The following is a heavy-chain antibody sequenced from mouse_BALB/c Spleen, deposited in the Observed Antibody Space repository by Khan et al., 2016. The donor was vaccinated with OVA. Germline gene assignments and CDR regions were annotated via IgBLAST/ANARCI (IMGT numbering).Heavy chain of an antibody. D-gene: IGHD2-3*01. CDR3: ARDGSRDNYAMDY. V-gene: IGHV3-2*02. CDR1: GYSITSDYA. J-gene: IGHJ4*01. CDR2: ISSSGST. Sequence: EVELVESGPGLVKPSQSLSLTCTVTGYSITSDYAWNWIRQFPGNKLEWMGYISSSGSTNYNPALKSRISITRDTSKNPFFLQLNSVTTEDTATYYCARDGSRDNYAMDYWGQGTSVTVSS.